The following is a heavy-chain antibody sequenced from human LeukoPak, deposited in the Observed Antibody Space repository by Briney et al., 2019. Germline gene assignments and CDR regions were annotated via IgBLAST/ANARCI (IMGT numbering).Heavy chain of an antibody. V-gene: IGHV4-39*02. CDR2: IYYSGST. J-gene: IGHJ4*02. CDR1: GGSISNSGYY. CDR3: AKTYYYDPFDY. D-gene: IGHD3-22*01. Sequence: EASETLSLTCTVSGGSISNSGYYWGWIRQPPGEGLEWIGVIYYSGSTYSNPSLKSRVTISVDTSKNHFSLKLSSVTAADTAIYYCAKTYYYDPFDYWGQGTLVTVSS.